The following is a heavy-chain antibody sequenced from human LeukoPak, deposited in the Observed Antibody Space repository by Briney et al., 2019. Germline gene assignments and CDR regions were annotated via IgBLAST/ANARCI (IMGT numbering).Heavy chain of an antibody. Sequence: GGSLRLSCEVSGFTFSSYWMHWVRQAPGKGLVWVSRINADGTITNYADSVKGRFTISRDNAKNMLHLQMNSLRADDTAVYYCSRSTFGEYDYWGQGTLVSVSS. D-gene: IGHD3-10*01. CDR1: GFTFSSYW. CDR3: SRSTFGEYDY. J-gene: IGHJ4*02. CDR2: INADGTIT. V-gene: IGHV3-74*01.